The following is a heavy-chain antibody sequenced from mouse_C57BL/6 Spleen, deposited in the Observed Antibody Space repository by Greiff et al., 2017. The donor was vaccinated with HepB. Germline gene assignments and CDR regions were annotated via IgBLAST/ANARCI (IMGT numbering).Heavy chain of an antibody. CDR3: ARGSYYAMDY. CDR2: IYPGGGYT. V-gene: IGHV1-63*01. J-gene: IGHJ4*01. CDR1: GYTFTNYW. Sequence: QVHVKQSGAELVRPGTSVKMSCKASGYTFTNYWIGWAKQRPGHGLEWIGDIYPGGGYTNYNEKFKGKATLTADKSSSTAYMQFSSLTSEDSAIYYCARGSYYAMDYWGQGTSVTVSS.